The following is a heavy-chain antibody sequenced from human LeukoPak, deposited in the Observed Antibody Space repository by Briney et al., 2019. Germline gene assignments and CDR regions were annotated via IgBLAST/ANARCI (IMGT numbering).Heavy chain of an antibody. V-gene: IGHV4-59*01. CDR3: AREGRYYYDGSSSYLPFEY. CDR1: GGSISNYY. CDR2: INYSGNT. J-gene: IGHJ4*02. Sequence: SETLSLTCTVSGGSISNYYWNWIRQPPGKGLEWTGYINYSGNTNYNPSLKSRVTLSLDTSKNQFSLKVNSVTAADTAVYYCAREGRYYYDGSSSYLPFEYWGQGTLVTVSS. D-gene: IGHD3-22*01.